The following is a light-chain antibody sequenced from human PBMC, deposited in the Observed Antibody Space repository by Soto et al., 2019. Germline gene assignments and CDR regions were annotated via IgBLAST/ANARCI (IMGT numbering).Light chain of an antibody. Sequence: QSALTQPASVSGSPGQSITISCTGTSSDVGGYNYVSWYQQHPGKAPKLMIYDVSNRPSGVSNRFSGSKSGNTASLTISGVQAEDEADYYCSSYTSSSTVFSGGTKLTVL. CDR2: DVS. CDR3: SSYTSSSTV. CDR1: SSDVGGYNY. V-gene: IGLV2-14*01. J-gene: IGLJ2*01.